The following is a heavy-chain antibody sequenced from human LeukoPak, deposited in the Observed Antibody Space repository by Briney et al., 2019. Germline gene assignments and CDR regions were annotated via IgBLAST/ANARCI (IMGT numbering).Heavy chain of an antibody. V-gene: IGHV4-59*01. J-gene: IGHJ4*02. CDR2: IYYSGST. CDR3: ARRTYFYDSSDYYFDY. D-gene: IGHD3-22*01. Sequence: SETLSLTXTVSGGSISSYYWSWIRQPPGKGLECIGYIYYSGSTNYNPSLKSRVTISVDTSKNQFSLKLSSVTAADTAVYYCARRTYFYDSSDYYFDYWGQGTLVTVSS. CDR1: GGSISSYY.